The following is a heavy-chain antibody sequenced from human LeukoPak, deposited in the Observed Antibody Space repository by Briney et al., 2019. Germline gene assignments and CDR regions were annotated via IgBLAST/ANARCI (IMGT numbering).Heavy chain of an antibody. CDR3: ARTPGTKKGYFDY. CDR1: GGSISSYY. Sequence: SETLSLTCTVSGGSISSYYWSWIRQPPGKGLEWIGYIYYSGSTNYNPSLKSRVTISVDTSKNQFSLKLSSVTAADTAVYYCARTPGTKKGYFDYWGQGTLVTVSS. J-gene: IGHJ4*02. D-gene: IGHD1-7*01. CDR2: IYYSGST. V-gene: IGHV4-59*01.